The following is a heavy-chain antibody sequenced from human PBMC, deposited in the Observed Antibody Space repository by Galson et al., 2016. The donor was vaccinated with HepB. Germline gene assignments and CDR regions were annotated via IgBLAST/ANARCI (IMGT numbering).Heavy chain of an antibody. J-gene: IGHJ5*02. CDR1: GFTFSKYA. CDR3: ARMVPLYSGGWYVRGDGWFDP. D-gene: IGHD6-19*01. V-gene: IGHV3-30*04. Sequence: SLRLSCAASGFTFSKYALHWVRQAPGKGLEWVAVISTNGISQNYEDSVKGRFTVYRDNSKNTVDLQMNNLRAEDTAVYYCARMVPLYSGGWYVRGDGWFDPWGQGTLVTVSS. CDR2: ISTNGISQ.